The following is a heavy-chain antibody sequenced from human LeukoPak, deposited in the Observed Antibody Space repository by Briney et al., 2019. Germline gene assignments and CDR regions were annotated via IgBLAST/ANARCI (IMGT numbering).Heavy chain of an antibody. Sequence: GGSLRLSCAASGFTFSQYWMHWVRQAPGKGLEWVSRISSDETNIKYADSVKGRFTVSRHNVKNTMHLQMTSLRVEDTAVYYCARERCSGSYYFPLTGWGQGTLVTVSS. J-gene: IGHJ4*02. CDR1: GFTFSQYW. CDR2: ISSDETNI. V-gene: IGHV3-74*03. D-gene: IGHD3-10*02. CDR3: ARERCSGSYYFPLTG.